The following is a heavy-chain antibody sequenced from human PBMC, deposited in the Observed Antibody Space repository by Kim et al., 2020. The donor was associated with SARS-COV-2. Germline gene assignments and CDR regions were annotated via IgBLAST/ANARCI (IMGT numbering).Heavy chain of an antibody. V-gene: IGHV1-3*01. D-gene: IGHD3-16*02. J-gene: IGHJ5*02. Sequence: KSSQKFQGRVTITRDTSASTAYMELSSLRSEDTAVYYCARDGGAIGWFDPWGQGTLVTVSS. CDR3: ARDGGAIGWFDP.